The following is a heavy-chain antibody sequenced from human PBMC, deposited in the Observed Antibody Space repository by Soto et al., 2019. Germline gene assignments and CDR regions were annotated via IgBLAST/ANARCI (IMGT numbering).Heavy chain of an antibody. CDR3: ARESHDILTGPPWVWYFDL. CDR2: INDRGSI. J-gene: IGHJ2*01. V-gene: IGHV4-34*01. D-gene: IGHD3-9*01. Sequence: QVQLQQWGAGPLRPLETLSLTCGVSGGSFSGDYWAWIRQSPGKGLAWMSEINDRGSINYNPSLKSRVSISDDTSKNHDSLKLRSVTAADTAVYSCARESHDILTGPPWVWYFDLWGRGTLVTVSS. CDR1: GGSFSGDY.